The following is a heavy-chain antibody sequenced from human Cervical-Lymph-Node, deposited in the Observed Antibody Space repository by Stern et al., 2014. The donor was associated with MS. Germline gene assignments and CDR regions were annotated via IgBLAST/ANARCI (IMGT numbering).Heavy chain of an antibody. D-gene: IGHD1-26*01. CDR2: VDWDDDT. J-gene: IGHJ3*01. Sequence: ESGPALVRPTQTLTLTCSFFGFSLTTDGMCVSWIRQPPGKALQWLALVDWDDDTYYDTSLRTRLTISKDTSKNQVVLTMANMDPVDTATYFCARTRWGASGRHAARFDHWGQGTVVTVSS. CDR3: ARTRWGASGRHAARFDH. V-gene: IGHV2-70*01. CDR1: GFSLTTDGMC.